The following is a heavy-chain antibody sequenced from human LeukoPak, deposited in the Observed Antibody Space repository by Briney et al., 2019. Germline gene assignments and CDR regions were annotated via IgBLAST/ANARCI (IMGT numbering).Heavy chain of an antibody. CDR2: IYNGGTT. CDR1: GVTSNY. J-gene: IGHJ4*02. Sequence: GGSLRLSCAASGVTSNYFTWVRQAPRKGLEWVSVIYNGGTTYYADSVKGRFTISRDNSKSTLFVYLQMNSRRTDDTAVYYCAGGGEAARSLHYWGQGTLVTVSS. CDR3: AGGGEAARSLHY. D-gene: IGHD6-6*01. V-gene: IGHV3-66*02.